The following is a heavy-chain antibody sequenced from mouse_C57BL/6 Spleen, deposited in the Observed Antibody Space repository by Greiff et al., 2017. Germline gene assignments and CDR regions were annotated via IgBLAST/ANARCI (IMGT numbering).Heavy chain of an antibody. Sequence: VQVVESGAELVRPGASVKLSCKASGYTFTDYYINWVKQRPGQGLEWIARIYPGSGNTYYNEKFKGKATLTAEKSSSTAYMQLSSLTSEDSAVYFCARDYSNYFYAMDYWGQGTSVTVSS. CDR1: GYTFTDYY. V-gene: IGHV1-76*01. CDR3: ARDYSNYFYAMDY. CDR2: IYPGSGNT. J-gene: IGHJ4*01. D-gene: IGHD2-5*01.